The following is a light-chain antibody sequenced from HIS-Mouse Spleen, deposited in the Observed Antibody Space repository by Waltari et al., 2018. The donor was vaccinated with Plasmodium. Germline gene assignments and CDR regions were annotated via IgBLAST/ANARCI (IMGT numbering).Light chain of an antibody. Sequence: EIELTQSPATLSLSPGERATLSCRASQSVSRYLAWYQQTPGQAPRLLIYDASNRATGIPARFSGSGSGTDFTLTISSLEPEDFAVYYCQQRSNWPPLTFGGGTKVEIK. CDR2: DAS. J-gene: IGKJ4*01. CDR3: QQRSNWPPLT. CDR1: QSVSRY. V-gene: IGKV3-11*01.